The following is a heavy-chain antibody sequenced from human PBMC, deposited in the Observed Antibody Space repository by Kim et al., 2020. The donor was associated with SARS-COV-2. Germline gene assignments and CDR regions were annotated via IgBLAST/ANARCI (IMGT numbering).Heavy chain of an antibody. CDR2: ISGSGGST. J-gene: IGHJ3*02. V-gene: IGHV3-23*01. Sequence: GGSLRLSCAASGFTFSSYAMSWVRQAPGKGLEWVSAISGSGGSTYYADSVKGRFTISRDNSKNTLYLQMNSLRAEDTAVYYCAKDRPNIVVVLGAFDIWGQGTMVTVSS. CDR3: AKDRPNIVVVLGAFDI. D-gene: IGHD2-21*01. CDR1: GFTFSSYA.